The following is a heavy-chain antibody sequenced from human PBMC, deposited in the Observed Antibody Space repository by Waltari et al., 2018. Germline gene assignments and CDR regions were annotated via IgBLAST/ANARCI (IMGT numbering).Heavy chain of an antibody. CDR3: ARDVVYYFDY. V-gene: IGHV4-59*01. CDR1: GGSISSYY. D-gene: IGHD2-15*01. CDR2: IYYSGST. Sequence: QVQLQESGPGLVKPSETLSLTCTVSGGSISSYYWSWIRQPPGKGLEWIGYIYYSGSTNYNPSLKSRVTISVDTSKNQFSLKLSSVTAADTAVYYCARDVVYYFDYWGQGTLVTVSS. J-gene: IGHJ4*02.